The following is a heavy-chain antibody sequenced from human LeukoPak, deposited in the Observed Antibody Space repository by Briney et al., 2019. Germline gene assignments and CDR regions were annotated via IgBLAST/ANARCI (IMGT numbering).Heavy chain of an antibody. CDR2: IKQDGSEK. CDR3: AKGQDHNGNELDY. Sequence: PGGSLRLSCAASGFTFSSYWMSWVRQAPGKGLEGVANIKQDGSEKYYVHSVKGRFTISRDNSKNTLHLQMNSLRAEDTAVYYCAKGQDHNGNELDYWGQGTLVTASS. J-gene: IGHJ4*02. V-gene: IGHV3-7*03. D-gene: IGHD2-8*01. CDR1: GFTFSSYW.